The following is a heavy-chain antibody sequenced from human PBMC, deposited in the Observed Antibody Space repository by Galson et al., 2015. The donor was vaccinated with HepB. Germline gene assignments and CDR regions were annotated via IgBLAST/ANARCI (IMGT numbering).Heavy chain of an antibody. CDR2: IIPILGIA. CDR1: GGTFSSYA. J-gene: IGHJ6*03. D-gene: IGHD2-2*01. Sequence: SVKVSCKASGGTFSSYAISWVRQAPGQGLEWMGGIIPILGIANYAQKFQGRVTITADKSTSTAYMELSSLRSEDTAVYYCASFDCSSTSCYALRYYYYYYVDVWGKGTTVTVSS. CDR3: ASFDCSSTSCYALRYYYYYYVDV. V-gene: IGHV1-69*10.